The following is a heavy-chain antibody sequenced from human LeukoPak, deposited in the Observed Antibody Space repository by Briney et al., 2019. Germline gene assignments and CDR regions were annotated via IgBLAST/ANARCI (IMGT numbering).Heavy chain of an antibody. V-gene: IGHV3-7*01. CDR1: GFSFNSDW. D-gene: IGHD1-26*01. Sequence: GGSLRLSCAASGFSFNSDWMDWARQAPGKGLGWVANIKHDESEKNYLDSVKGRFTISRDNAQNSLYLQMNGLRVEDTAVYYCTRRWDDWGQGTLVTVSS. CDR3: TRRWDD. J-gene: IGHJ4*02. CDR2: IKHDESEK.